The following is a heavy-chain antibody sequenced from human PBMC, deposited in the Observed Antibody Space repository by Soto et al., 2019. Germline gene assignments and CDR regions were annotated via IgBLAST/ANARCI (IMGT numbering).Heavy chain of an antibody. CDR3: ARGLIYDSSGYYFDY. CDR2: IIPSGGIA. D-gene: IGHD3-22*01. Sequence: ASVKVSCKASGGTFSSYTISWVRQAPGQGLEWMGIIIPSGGIAKYAQKFQGRVTMTRDTSTSTVYMELSSLRSEDTAVYYCARGLIYDSSGYYFDYWGQGTLVTVSS. CDR1: GGTFSSYT. V-gene: IGHV1-46*01. J-gene: IGHJ4*02.